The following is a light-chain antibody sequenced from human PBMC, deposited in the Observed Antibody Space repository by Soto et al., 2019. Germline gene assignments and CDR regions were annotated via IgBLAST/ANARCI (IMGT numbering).Light chain of an antibody. V-gene: IGLV2-14*01. Sequence: QSVLTQPASVSGSPGQSITISCAGTSSDIGAYNYVSWYQQHPGRAPKLMLYEVSHRPSGVSNRFSGSKSVNTASLTISGLQPEDEADYYCASYTGTSTDVLFGGGTKLTVL. CDR3: ASYTGTSTDVL. J-gene: IGLJ2*01. CDR1: SSDIGAYNY. CDR2: EVS.